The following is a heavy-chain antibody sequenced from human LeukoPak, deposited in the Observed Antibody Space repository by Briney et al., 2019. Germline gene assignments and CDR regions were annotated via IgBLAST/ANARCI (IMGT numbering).Heavy chain of an antibody. CDR1: GYTLTELS. CDR3: ATKRIAAAGLVFDY. Sequence: ASVKVSCKVSGYTLTELSMHWVRQAPGKGLEWMGGFDPEDGETIYAQKFQGRVTMTEDTSTDTAYMELSSLRSEDTGVYYCATKRIAAAGLVFDYWGQGTLVTVSS. V-gene: IGHV1-24*01. D-gene: IGHD6-13*01. J-gene: IGHJ4*02. CDR2: FDPEDGET.